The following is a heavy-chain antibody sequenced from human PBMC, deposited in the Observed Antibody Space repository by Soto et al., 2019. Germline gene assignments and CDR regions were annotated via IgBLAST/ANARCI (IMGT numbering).Heavy chain of an antibody. V-gene: IGHV3-64D*08. D-gene: IGHD3-10*01. CDR1: GFTFSSYA. J-gene: IGHJ3*02. CDR3: VKALNKWFGELLYRADAFDI. CDR2: ISSNGGST. Sequence: GGSLRLSCSASGFTFSSYAMHWVRQAPGKGLEYVSAISSNGGSTYYADSVKGRFTISRDNSKNTLYLQMSSLRAEDTAVYYCVKALNKWFGELLYRADAFDIWGQGTMVTVSS.